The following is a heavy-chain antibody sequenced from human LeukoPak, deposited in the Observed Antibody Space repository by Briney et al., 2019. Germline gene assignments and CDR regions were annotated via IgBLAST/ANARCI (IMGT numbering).Heavy chain of an antibody. CDR3: ASQPAVIDLDY. J-gene: IGHJ4*02. Sequence: GGSLRLSCAASGFTFSSYGMHWVRQAPGKGLEWVSYISSSGSTIYYADSVKGRFTISRDNAKNSLYLQMNSLRAEDTAVYYCASQPAVIDLDYWGQGTLVTVSS. CDR2: ISSSGSTI. D-gene: IGHD2/OR15-2a*01. CDR1: GFTFSSYG. V-gene: IGHV3-48*04.